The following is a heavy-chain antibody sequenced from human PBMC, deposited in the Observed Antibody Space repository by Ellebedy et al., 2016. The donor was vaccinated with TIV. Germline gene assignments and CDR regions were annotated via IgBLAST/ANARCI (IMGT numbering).Heavy chain of an antibody. D-gene: IGHD2-2*01. V-gene: IGHV1-3*01. J-gene: IGHJ5*02. CDR2: INAGNGNT. CDR3: ASGGGCNNSTCYEDWFDP. CDR1: GYTFTSYA. Sequence: AASVKVSCKASGYTFTSYAMHWVRQAPGQRLEWMGWINAGNGNTKYSQKFQGRVTITRDTSASTAYMELSSLRSEDTAVYYCASGGGCNNSTCYEDWFDPWGQGTLVTVSS.